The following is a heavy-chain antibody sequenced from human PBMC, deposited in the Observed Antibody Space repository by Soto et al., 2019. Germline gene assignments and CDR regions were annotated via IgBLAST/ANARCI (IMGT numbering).Heavy chain of an antibody. CDR3: AGYCSSSICAEDHYFALEV. Sequence: PSQTLSLTCNVSGGSIYTYYWNWILQSPGKALEWIGYIADGESTNYNPSLKSRVTIAVDTSKKQVSLKLTYVSAPDTARYFCAGYCSSSICAEDHYFALEVWGQGTTVTVSS. V-gene: IGHV4-59*01. J-gene: IGHJ6*02. CDR1: GGSIYTYY. D-gene: IGHD2-2*01. CDR2: IADGEST.